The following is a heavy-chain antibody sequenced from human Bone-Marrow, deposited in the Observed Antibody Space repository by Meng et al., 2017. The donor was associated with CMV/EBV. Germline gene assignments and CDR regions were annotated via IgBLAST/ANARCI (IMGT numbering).Heavy chain of an antibody. CDR3: ANLSPTAIYGMDV. V-gene: IGHV3-30*02. J-gene: IGHJ6*01. D-gene: IGHD4-11*01. CDR2: IRYDGSEK. Sequence: GESLKISCAASGFTFSSFSMNWVRQAPGKGLEWVSFIRYDGSEKNYADSVKGRFTISRDNSKSTLYLQMSGLRAEDTAVYYCANLSPTAIYGMDVWGQGPTVTVSS. CDR1: GFTFSSFS.